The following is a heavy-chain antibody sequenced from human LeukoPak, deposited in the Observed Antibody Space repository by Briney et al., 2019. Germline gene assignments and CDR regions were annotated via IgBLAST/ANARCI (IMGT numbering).Heavy chain of an antibody. V-gene: IGHV1-46*01. CDR2: INPSGGST. D-gene: IGHD5-18*01. CDR1: GYTFTSYY. Sequence: ASVKVSCKASGYTFTSYYMHWVRQAPGQGLEWMGIINPSGGSTSYAQKFQGRVTMTRDTSTSTVYMELRSLRSDDTAVYYCARDYSYGAGGNYWGQGTLVTVSS. J-gene: IGHJ4*02. CDR3: ARDYSYGAGGNY.